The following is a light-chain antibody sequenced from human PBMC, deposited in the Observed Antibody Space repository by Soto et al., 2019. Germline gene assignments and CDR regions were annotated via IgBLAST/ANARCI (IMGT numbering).Light chain of an antibody. CDR3: QEYDGAPIT. Sequence: EIVLRQSPGTLSLSPGERATLSCRASQSIRSERLAWYQQKPGQAPRLVIFDASNRASGMPERFSGSGSGTDFTLTIARLEPEDFAVYYCQEYDGAPITFGLGTRLEIK. CDR1: QSIRSER. CDR2: DAS. J-gene: IGKJ5*01. V-gene: IGKV3-20*01.